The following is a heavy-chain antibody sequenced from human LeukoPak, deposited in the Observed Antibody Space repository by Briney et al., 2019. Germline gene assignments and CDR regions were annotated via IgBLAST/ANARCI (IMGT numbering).Heavy chain of an antibody. V-gene: IGHV3-9*01. CDR2: IKWNSAGI. CDR1: GFTFDDYA. Sequence: PGGSLRLSCAASGFTFDDYAMHWVRQAPGKGLEWVSGIKWNSAGIGYADSVKGRFTISRDNANNSLFLQMNSLRAEDTAVYYCARVPRDYVFRYRRSYLYYYMDVWGKGTTVTVSS. CDR3: ARVPRDYVFRYRRSYLYYYMDV. D-gene: IGHD3-9*01. J-gene: IGHJ6*03.